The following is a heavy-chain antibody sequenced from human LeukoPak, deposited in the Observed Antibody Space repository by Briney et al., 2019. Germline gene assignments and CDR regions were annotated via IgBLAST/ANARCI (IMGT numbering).Heavy chain of an antibody. CDR2: ISANNGKT. Sequence: ASVKVSCKASGSTFTSYGISWVRQAPGQGLEGIGWISANNGKTKYAHNLQGRVAMTTYTSVSTAYMELRSPRSDDTAVYDCASDMTTSGTTDIEDAFDIWGQGTMVTVPS. CDR1: GSTFTSYG. J-gene: IGHJ3*02. D-gene: IGHD1-1*01. CDR3: ASDMTTSGTTDIEDAFDI. V-gene: IGHV1-18*01.